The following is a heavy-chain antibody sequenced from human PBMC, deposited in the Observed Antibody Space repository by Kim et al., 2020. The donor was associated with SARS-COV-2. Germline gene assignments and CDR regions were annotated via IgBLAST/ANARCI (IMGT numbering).Heavy chain of an antibody. CDR3: AKEGGVCSSTSCYRYYYYYGMDV. V-gene: IGHV3-30*18. D-gene: IGHD2-2*02. Sequence: GGSLRLSCAASGFTFSSYGMHWVRQAPGKGLEWVAVISYDGSNKYYADSVKGRFTISRDSSKNTLYLQMNSLRAEDTAVYYCAKEGGVCSSTSCYRYYYYYGMDVWGQGTTVTVSS. CDR2: ISYDGSNK. J-gene: IGHJ6*02. CDR1: GFTFSSYG.